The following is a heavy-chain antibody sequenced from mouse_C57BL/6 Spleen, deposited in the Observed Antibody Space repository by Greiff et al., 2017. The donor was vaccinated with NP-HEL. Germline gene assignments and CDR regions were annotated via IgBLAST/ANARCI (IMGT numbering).Heavy chain of an antibody. Sequence: QVQLKESGPELVRPGVSVKISCKGSGYTFTDYAMHWVKQSHAKSLEWIGVISTYYGDASYNQKFKDKATMTVDKSSSTAYMELARLTSEDSAVYYCARWGGCHYYGSSSVYYFDYWGQGTTLTVSS. D-gene: IGHD1-1*01. CDR2: ISTYYGDA. J-gene: IGHJ2*01. CDR1: GYTFTDYA. CDR3: ARWGGCHYYGSSSVYYFDY. V-gene: IGHV1-67*01.